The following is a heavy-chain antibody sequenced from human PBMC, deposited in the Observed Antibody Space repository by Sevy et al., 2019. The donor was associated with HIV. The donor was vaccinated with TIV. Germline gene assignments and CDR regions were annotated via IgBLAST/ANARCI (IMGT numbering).Heavy chain of an antibody. D-gene: IGHD5-12*01. J-gene: IGHJ6*02. V-gene: IGHV3-21*01. CDR2: ISSSSSYI. CDR3: ARAGGAERGYSGYELYSYYGMDV. Sequence: GGSLRLSCAASGFTFSSYSMNWVRQAPGKGLEWVSSISSSSSYIYYADSVKGRFTISRDNAKNSLYLQMNSLRAEDTAVYYCARAGGAERGYSGYELYSYYGMDVWGQGTTVTVSS. CDR1: GFTFSSYS.